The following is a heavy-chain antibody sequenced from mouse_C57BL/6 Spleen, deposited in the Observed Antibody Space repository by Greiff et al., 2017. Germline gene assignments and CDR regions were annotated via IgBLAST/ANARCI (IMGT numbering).Heavy chain of an antibody. CDR2: IYPRSGNT. Sequence: VHLVESGAELARPGASVKLSCKASGYTFTSYGISWVKQRTGQGLEWIGEIYPRSGNTYYNEKFKGKATLTADKSSSTAYMELRSLTSEDSAVYFCARSTAQAFMDYWGQGTSVTVSS. J-gene: IGHJ4*01. CDR3: ARSTAQAFMDY. V-gene: IGHV1-81*01. CDR1: GYTFTSYG. D-gene: IGHD3-2*02.